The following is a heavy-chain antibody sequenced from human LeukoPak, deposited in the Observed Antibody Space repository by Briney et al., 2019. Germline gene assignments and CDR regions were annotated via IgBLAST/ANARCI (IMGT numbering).Heavy chain of an antibody. D-gene: IGHD3-9*01. Sequence: ASVKVSCKASGYPFTSYGISWVRQAPGQGLEWMGGISAYNGNTNYAQKLQCRVTMITDTSTSTAYMELRSLRSDDTAVFFQAEDGIRYFDYWGQGTLVTVSS. CDR2: ISAYNGNT. J-gene: IGHJ4*02. CDR3: AEDGIRYFDY. V-gene: IGHV1-18*04. CDR1: GYPFTSYG.